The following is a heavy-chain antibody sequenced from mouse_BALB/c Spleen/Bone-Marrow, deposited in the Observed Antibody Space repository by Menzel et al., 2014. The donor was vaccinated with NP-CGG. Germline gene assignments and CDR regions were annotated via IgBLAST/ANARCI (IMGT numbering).Heavy chain of an antibody. CDR3: ARWEYYAMDY. D-gene: IGHD4-1*01. J-gene: IGHJ4*01. V-gene: IGHV14-3*02. CDR2: IDPANGNT. CDR1: GFNIXDTY. Sequence: VQLQQSGAELVKPGASVKLSCTASGFNIXDTYMHWVRQRPEQGLEWIGRIDPANGNTKYDPKFQGKATITADTSSNTAYLQLSSLTSEDTAVCYCARWEYYAMDYWGQGTSVTVSS.